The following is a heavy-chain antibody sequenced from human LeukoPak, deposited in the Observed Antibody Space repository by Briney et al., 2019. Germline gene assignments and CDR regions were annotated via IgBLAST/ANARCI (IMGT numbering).Heavy chain of an antibody. CDR2: LNPYSGDT. V-gene: IGHV1-2*02. D-gene: IGHD2-15*01. J-gene: IGHJ6*03. Sequence: ASVKVSCKASGYSFTGYYMHWVRQAPGQGLEWMGWLNPYSGDTAYAQKFQGRVTLTRDTSISTVYMEVSRLRSDDTAVYYCARGRRGGYYYYMDVWGKGTTVTISS. CDR1: GYSFTGYY. CDR3: ARGRRGGYYYYMDV.